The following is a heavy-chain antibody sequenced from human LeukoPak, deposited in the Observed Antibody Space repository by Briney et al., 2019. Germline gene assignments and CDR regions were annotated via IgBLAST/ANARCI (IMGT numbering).Heavy chain of an antibody. CDR3: ARHYQSYYDSSGYYQIDY. V-gene: IGHV5-51*01. Sequence: GESLKISCKGSGYSFTSYWIGWVRQMPGKGLEWMGIIYPGDSDTRYSPSFQGQVTISADKSISTAYLQWSSLKASDTAMYYCARHYQSYYDSSGYYQIDYWGQGTLVTVS. CDR1: GYSFTSYW. J-gene: IGHJ4*02. CDR2: IYPGDSDT. D-gene: IGHD3-22*01.